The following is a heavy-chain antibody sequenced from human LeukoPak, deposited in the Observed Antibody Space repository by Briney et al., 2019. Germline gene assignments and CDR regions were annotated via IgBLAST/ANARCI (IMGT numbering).Heavy chain of an antibody. CDR3: ARLRVGSVWFGISLGGGYFDY. CDR2: INHSGST. CDR1: GGSFSGYY. V-gene: IGHV4-34*01. Sequence: PSETLSLTCAVYGGSFSGYYWSWIRQPPGKGLEWIGEINHSGSTNYNPSLKSRVTISVDTSKNQFSPKLSSVTAADTAVYYCARLRVGSVWFGISLGGGYFDYWGQGTLVTVSS. D-gene: IGHD3-10*01. J-gene: IGHJ4*02.